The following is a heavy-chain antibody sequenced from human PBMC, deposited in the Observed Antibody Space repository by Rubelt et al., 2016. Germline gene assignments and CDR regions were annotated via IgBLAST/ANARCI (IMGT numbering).Heavy chain of an antibody. CDR2: IIPIFGTA. V-gene: IGHV1-2*02. Sequence: QVQLVQSGAEVKKPGASVKVSCKASGYTFTGYYMHWVRQAPGQGLEWMGGIIPIFGTANYAQKLQGRVTMTTDTSTSTAYMELRSLRSDDTAVYYCVGGEPADYWGQGTLVTVSS. J-gene: IGHJ4*02. CDR3: VGGEPADY. CDR1: GYTFTGYY. D-gene: IGHD3-10*01.